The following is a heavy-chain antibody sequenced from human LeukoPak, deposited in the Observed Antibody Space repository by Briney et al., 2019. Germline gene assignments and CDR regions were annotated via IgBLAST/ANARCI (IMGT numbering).Heavy chain of an antibody. J-gene: IGHJ4*02. Sequence: PGGSLRLSCAASGFMFSSNWMSWVRLAPGKGLEWVASIKQDGSEKYYVDSVKGRFTISRDNAKNSLYLQMNSLRAEDTAVYYCAQQRGYGSGSLDYWGQGTLVTVSS. D-gene: IGHD3-10*01. CDR3: AQQRGYGSGSLDY. CDR2: IKQDGSEK. V-gene: IGHV3-7*01. CDR1: GFMFSSNW.